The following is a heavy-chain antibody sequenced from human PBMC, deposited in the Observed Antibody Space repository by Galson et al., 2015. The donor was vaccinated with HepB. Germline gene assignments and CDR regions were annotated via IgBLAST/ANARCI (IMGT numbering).Heavy chain of an antibody. CDR1: GGSISSGGYY. D-gene: IGHD2-15*01. CDR3: ARARGGYCSGGSCYRYYGMDV. J-gene: IGHJ6*02. Sequence: LSLTCTVSGGSISSGGYYWSWIRQHPGKGLEWIGYIYYSGSTYYNPSLKSRVTISVDTSKNQFSLKLSSVTAADTAVYYCARARGGYCSGGSCYRYYGMDVWGQGTTVTVSS. CDR2: IYYSGST. V-gene: IGHV4-31*03.